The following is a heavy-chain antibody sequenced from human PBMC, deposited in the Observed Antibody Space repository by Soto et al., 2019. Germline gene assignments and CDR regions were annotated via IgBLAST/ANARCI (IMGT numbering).Heavy chain of an antibody. D-gene: IGHD3-22*01. CDR2: ISYDGSNK. CDR1: GFTFSSYG. J-gene: IGHJ6*02. V-gene: IGHV3-30*18. CDR3: AKEVDSSGYYYVGGMDV. Sequence: GGSLRLSCAASGFTFSSYGMHWVRQAPGKGLEWVAVISYDGSNKYYADSVKGRFTISRDNSKNTLYLQMNSLRAEDTAVYYCAKEVDSSGYYYVGGMDVWGQGTTVTVS.